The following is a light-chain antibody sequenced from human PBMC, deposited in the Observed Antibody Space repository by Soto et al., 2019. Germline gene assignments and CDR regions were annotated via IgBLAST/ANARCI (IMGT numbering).Light chain of an antibody. CDR1: SSNIGSNT. J-gene: IGLJ3*02. CDR3: CSYAGNRRV. V-gene: IGLV1-44*01. CDR2: ANN. Sequence: QSVLTQPPSASGTPGQKVTISCSGSSSNIGSNTVNWYQQLPGTAPKLLIHANNQRPSGVPDRFSGSKSGTSASLAISWLQSEEADYYCCSYAGNRRVFGGGTQLTVL.